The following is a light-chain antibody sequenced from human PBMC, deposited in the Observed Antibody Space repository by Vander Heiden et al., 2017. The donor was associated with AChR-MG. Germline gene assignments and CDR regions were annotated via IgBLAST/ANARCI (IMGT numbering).Light chain of an antibody. V-gene: IGKV3-20*01. J-gene: IGKJ4*01. CDR3: LQYGPSPT. CDR2: AAS. CDR1: QSTDNRY. Sequence: EIVLTQSPGTLSLSAGERATLSCRASQSTDNRYFSWYQQRPGQAPRLLIYAASSRATGISDRFSGGGSETDFTLTISRLEPEDSAVYYCLQYGPSPTFGGGTKVEIK.